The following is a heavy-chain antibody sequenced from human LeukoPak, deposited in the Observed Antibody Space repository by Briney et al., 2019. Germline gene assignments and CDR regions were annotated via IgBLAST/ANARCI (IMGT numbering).Heavy chain of an antibody. V-gene: IGHV4-59*01. Sequence: PSETLSLTCTVSGGSISSYYWSWIRQPPGKGLEWIGYIYYSGSTNYNPSLKSRVTISVDTSKNQFSLKLSSVTAADTAVYYCARDGPGELSLSSYFDYWGQGTLVTVFS. CDR1: GGSISSYY. CDR3: ARDGPGELSLSSYFDY. J-gene: IGHJ4*02. CDR2: IYYSGST. D-gene: IGHD3-16*02.